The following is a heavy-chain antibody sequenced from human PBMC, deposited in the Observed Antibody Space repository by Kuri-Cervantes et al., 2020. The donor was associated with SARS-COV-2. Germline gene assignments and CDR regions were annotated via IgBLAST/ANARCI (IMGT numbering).Heavy chain of an antibody. Sequence: SETLSLTCTVSGGSISSYYWSWIRQPAGKGLEWIGRIYTSGSTNYNPSLKSRVTISVDTSKNQFSLKLSSVTAADTAVYYCARLRAGDFGLAYYFDYWGQGTLVTVSS. CDR1: GGSISSYY. V-gene: IGHV4-4*07. J-gene: IGHJ4*02. CDR3: ARLRAGDFGLAYYFDY. CDR2: IYTSGST. D-gene: IGHD7-27*01.